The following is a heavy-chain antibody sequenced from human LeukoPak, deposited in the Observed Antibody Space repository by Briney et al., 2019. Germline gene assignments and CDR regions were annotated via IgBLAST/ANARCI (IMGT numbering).Heavy chain of an antibody. CDR1: DFDFSSHA. CDR2: ISISGTKT. D-gene: IGHD3-16*01. J-gene: IGHJ3*02. CDR3: ARELVWADYDAFDI. V-gene: IGHV3-23*01. Sequence: GGSLRLSCEASDFDFSSHAMTWVRQAPGKGLEWLSAISISGTKTYYGDSVKGRFFISRDNSKNTLYLHMNGLRAEDTAVYYCARELVWADYDAFDIWGQGTMVTVSS.